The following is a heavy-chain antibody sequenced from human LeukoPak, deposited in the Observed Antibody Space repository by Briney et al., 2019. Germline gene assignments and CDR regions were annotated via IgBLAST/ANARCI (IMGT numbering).Heavy chain of an antibody. CDR1: GFTFSRAW. Sequence: GGSLRLSCAASGFTFSRAWMNWVRQAPGKGLEWVSVIYSGGSTYYADSVKGRFTISRDNSKNTLYLQMNSLRAEDTAVYYCARDKYYYGSGSYSYYFDYWGQGTLVTVSS. CDR2: IYSGGST. CDR3: ARDKYYYGSGSYSYYFDY. D-gene: IGHD3-10*01. J-gene: IGHJ4*02. V-gene: IGHV3-66*01.